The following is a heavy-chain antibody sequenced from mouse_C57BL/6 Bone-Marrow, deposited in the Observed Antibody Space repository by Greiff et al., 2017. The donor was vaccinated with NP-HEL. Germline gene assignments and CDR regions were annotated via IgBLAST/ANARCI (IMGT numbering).Heavy chain of an antibody. CDR3: ARDYSNYQAWFAY. V-gene: IGHV1-69*01. CDR1: GYTFTSYW. CDR2: IDPSDSYT. Sequence: QVQLQQPGAELVMPGASVKLSCKASGYTFTSYWMHWVKQRPGQGLEWIGEIDPSDSYTNYNQKFKGKSTLTVAQSSSTADRQLSSLTSEDSAVYYCARDYSNYQAWFAYWGQGTLVTVSA. J-gene: IGHJ3*01. D-gene: IGHD2-5*01.